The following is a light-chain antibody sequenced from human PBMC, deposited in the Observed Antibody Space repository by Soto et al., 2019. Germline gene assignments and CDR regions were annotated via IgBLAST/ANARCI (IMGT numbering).Light chain of an antibody. J-gene: IGKJ1*01. V-gene: IGKV3-20*01. CDR3: QQYSSSRT. Sequence: IVLTQSPGTLSLSPGERATLSCRASQSVSSNHLAWYQQKPGQAPRLLIYGGSSRATGIPVRFSGSGSETDFTPTITRLEPEDFAVYYCQQYSSSRTFGQGTKVEIK. CDR1: QSVSSNH. CDR2: GGS.